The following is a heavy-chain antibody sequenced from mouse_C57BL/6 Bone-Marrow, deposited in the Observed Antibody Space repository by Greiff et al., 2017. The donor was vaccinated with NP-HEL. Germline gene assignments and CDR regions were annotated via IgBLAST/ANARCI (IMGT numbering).Heavy chain of an antibody. CDR3: AMGVPWYFDV. V-gene: IGHV1-18*01. J-gene: IGHJ1*03. CDR2: INPNNGGT. CDR1: GYTFTDYN. Sequence: VQLKESGPELVKPGASVKIPCKASGYTFTDYNMDWVKQSHGKSLEWIGDINPNNGGTIYNQKFKGKATLTVDKSSSTAYMELRSLTSEDTAVYYCAMGVPWYFDVWGTGTTVTVSS.